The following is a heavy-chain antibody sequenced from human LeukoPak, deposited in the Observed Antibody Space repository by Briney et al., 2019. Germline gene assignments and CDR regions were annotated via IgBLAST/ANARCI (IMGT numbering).Heavy chain of an antibody. J-gene: IGHJ6*02. CDR3: AKAGTYDYYGMDV. D-gene: IGHD1-1*01. Sequence: GGSLRLSCAASGFTFSSYGMHWVRQARGKGLEWVAVISYDGSNKYYADSVKGRFTISRDNSKNTLYLQMNSLRAEDTAVYYCAKAGTYDYYGMDVWGQGTTVTVSS. CDR2: ISYDGSNK. CDR1: GFTFSSYG. V-gene: IGHV3-30*18.